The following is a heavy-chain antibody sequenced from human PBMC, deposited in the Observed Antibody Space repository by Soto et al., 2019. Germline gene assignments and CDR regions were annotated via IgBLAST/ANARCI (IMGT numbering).Heavy chain of an antibody. D-gene: IGHD3-22*01. CDR1: GYFFSRHW. CDR2: IYPGDSDT. CDR3: ARQIYDSDTGPNFQYYFDS. J-gene: IGHJ4*02. V-gene: IGHV5-51*01. Sequence: GESLKISCKGSGYFFSRHWIGWVRQMPGKGLEWIGFIYPGDSDTKYSPSFRGRVTISATKSITTVFLQLSSLRASDTAMYYCARQIYDSDTGPNFQYYFDSWGQGTPVTVSS.